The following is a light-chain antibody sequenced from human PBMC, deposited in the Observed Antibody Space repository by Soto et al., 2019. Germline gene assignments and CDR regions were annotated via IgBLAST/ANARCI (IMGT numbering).Light chain of an antibody. J-gene: IGLJ1*01. CDR1: SSDVGGYNY. Sequence: QSALTQPASVSGSPGQSITISCTGTSSDVGGYNYVSWYQQHPGKAPKLMIYEVSNRPSGVSNRFSGSKSGNTASLTTSGLQAEDEADYYCSSYTSSSTLYVFGTGTQLTVL. CDR2: EVS. V-gene: IGLV2-14*01. CDR3: SSYTSSSTLYV.